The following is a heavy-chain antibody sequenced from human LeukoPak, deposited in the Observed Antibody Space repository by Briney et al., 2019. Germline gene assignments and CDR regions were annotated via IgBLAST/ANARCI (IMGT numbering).Heavy chain of an antibody. J-gene: IGHJ4*02. D-gene: IGHD6-13*01. CDR3: AKSYSSSSSAYQTD. V-gene: IGHV3-23*01. Sequence: GGSLRLSCAASGFTFSSYAMSWVRQAPGKGLQLVAAISGSGASTYYVDSVKGRFTISRDNSKNTLYLQMNSLRAEDTAVYYCAKSYSSSSSAYQTDWGQGTLVTVSS. CDR2: ISGSGAST. CDR1: GFTFSSYA.